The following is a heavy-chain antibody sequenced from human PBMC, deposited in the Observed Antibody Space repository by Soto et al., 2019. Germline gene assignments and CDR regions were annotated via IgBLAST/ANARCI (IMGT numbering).Heavy chain of an antibody. J-gene: IGHJ5*02. V-gene: IGHV3-23*01. Sequence: EVQLLESGGGLVQPGGSLRLSCAASGFTFSSYAMSWVRQAPGKGLEWVSAISGSGGSTYYADSVKGRFTISRDNSKNTLYLQMNSLRAEDTAVYYCAKPVEQWLVFGDWFDPWGHGTLVTVSS. CDR3: AKPVEQWLVFGDWFDP. D-gene: IGHD6-19*01. CDR1: GFTFSSYA. CDR2: ISGSGGST.